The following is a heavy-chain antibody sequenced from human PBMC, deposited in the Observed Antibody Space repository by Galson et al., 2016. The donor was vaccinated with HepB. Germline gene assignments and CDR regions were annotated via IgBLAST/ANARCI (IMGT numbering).Heavy chain of an antibody. CDR3: ARDQKYSGTDFYYAMDV. D-gene: IGHD5-12*01. V-gene: IGHV3-30*04. CDR2: ISYDGTRQ. J-gene: IGHJ6*04. CDR1: GFIFSQFA. Sequence: SLRLSCAVSGFIFSQFAVHWVRQVPGKGLEWVAVISYDGTRQYYTDSVKGRFTVSRDDSTTSVYQQMTTLRPEDTAVYYCARDQKYSGTDFYYAMDVWGKGATVTVS.